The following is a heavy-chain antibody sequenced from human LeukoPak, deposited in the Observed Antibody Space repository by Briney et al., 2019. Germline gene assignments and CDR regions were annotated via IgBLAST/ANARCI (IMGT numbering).Heavy chain of an antibody. CDR2: ISYDGSNK. CDR1: GFSFSSYG. CDR3: ARAGYCSGGSCYGVDY. J-gene: IGHJ4*02. D-gene: IGHD2-15*01. V-gene: IGHV3-30*03. Sequence: PGGSLRLSCAASGFSFSSYGMHWVRQAPGKGLEWVAVISYDGSNKYYPDSVKGRFTISRDNSKNTLYLQMNSLRAEDTAVYYCARAGYCSGGSCYGVDYWGQGTLVTVSS.